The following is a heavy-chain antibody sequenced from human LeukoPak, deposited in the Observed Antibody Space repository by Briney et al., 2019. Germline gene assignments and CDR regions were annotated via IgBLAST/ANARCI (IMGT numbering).Heavy chain of an antibody. V-gene: IGHV3-74*01. J-gene: IGHJ3*01. D-gene: IGHD5-24*01. CDR3: GRGGDGIDS. Sequence: GGSLRLSCAVSGFTFRNYLMHWVRQAPGQGLVWVSRINQDESKAYADSVRGRFTVSRDNAKNMLYLHLSGLRAEDTAVYFCGRGGDGIDSWGQGTTVIVSS. CDR1: GFTFRNYL. CDR2: INQDESKA.